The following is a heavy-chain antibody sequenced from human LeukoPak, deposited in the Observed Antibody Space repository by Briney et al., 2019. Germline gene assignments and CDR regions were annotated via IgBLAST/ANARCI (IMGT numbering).Heavy chain of an antibody. J-gene: IGHJ4*02. CDR3: ARGQVWLLYDY. V-gene: IGHV4-34*01. CDR2: IYHSGST. Sequence: SETLSLTCAVYGGSFSAYYWSWIRQPPGKGLEWIGEIYHSGSTNYNPSLKSRVTISVDTSKNQLSLKLTPVTAADTAVYYCARGQVWLLYDYWGQGTLVTVSS. CDR1: GGSFSAYY. D-gene: IGHD1-26*01.